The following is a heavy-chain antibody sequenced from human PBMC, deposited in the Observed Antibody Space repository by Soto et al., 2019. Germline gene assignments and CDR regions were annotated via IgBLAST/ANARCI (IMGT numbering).Heavy chain of an antibody. CDR2: ISAYNGNT. V-gene: IGHV1-18*01. CDR1: GYTFTSYG. J-gene: IGHJ4*02. Sequence: ASVKVSCKASGYTFTSYGISWVRQAPGQGLEWMGWISAYNGNTNYAQKLQGRVTMTTDTSTSTAYMELRSLRSDDTAVYYCARDMHYYDSSGYYTQDYWGQGTLVTVSS. CDR3: ARDMHYYDSSGYYTQDY. D-gene: IGHD3-22*01.